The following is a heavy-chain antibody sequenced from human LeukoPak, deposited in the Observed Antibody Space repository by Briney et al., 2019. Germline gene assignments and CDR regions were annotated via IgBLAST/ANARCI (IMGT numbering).Heavy chain of an antibody. CDR2: VNPNSGGT. V-gene: IGHV1-2*02. CDR1: GYTFTGYY. Sequence: ASVKVSCKASGYTFTGYYMHWVRQAPGQGLEWMGWVNPNSGGTNYAQKFQGRVTMTRDTSISTAYMELSRLRSDDTAVYYCARTLGIAVAGNFDYWGQGTLVTVSS. J-gene: IGHJ4*02. CDR3: ARTLGIAVAGNFDY. D-gene: IGHD6-19*01.